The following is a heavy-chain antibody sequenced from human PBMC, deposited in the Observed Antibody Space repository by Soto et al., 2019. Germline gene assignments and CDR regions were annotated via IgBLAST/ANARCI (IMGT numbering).Heavy chain of an antibody. J-gene: IGHJ5*02. CDR3: ARHRRYCSSTSCYDWFDP. V-gene: IGHV4-39*01. D-gene: IGHD2-2*01. Sequence: PSEAPSLPRTVSGGSLSRGSYFLGWIRQAPGKGLEWIGSIYYSGSTYYNPSLKSRVTISVDTSKNQFSLKLSSVTAADTAVYYCARHRRYCSSTSCYDWFDPWGQGTLVTVSS. CDR1: GGSLSRGSYF. CDR2: IYYSGST.